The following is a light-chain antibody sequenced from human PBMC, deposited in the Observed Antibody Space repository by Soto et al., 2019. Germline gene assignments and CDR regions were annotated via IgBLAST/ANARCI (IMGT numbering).Light chain of an antibody. CDR2: EVI. CDR1: SSDVGGYNY. CDR3: CSYAGSNNYV. Sequence: QSVLTQPPSASGSPGQSVTISCTGSSSDVGGYNYVSWYQQHPGRAPKLLIYEVIKRPSGVPDRFAGSKSGNTASLTVSGLQPDDEADYYCCSYAGSNNYVFGTGTKLTVL. J-gene: IGLJ1*01. V-gene: IGLV2-8*01.